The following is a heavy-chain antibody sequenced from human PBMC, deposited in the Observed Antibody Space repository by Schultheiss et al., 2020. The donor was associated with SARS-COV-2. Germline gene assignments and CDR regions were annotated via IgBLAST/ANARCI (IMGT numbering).Heavy chain of an antibody. D-gene: IGHD6-13*01. V-gene: IGHV1-24*01. Sequence: PSVKVSCKVSGYTLTELSMHWVRQAPGKGLEWMGGFDPEDNETIYAQKFQGRVTITADESTSTAYMELSSLRSEDTAVYYCASSSTWSHPDHVSYWGQGTLVTVSS. CDR3: ASSSTWSHPDHVSY. CDR1: GYTLTELS. CDR2: FDPEDNET. J-gene: IGHJ4*02.